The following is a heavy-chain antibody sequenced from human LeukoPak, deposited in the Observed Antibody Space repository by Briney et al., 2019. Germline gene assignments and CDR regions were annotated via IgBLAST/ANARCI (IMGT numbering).Heavy chain of an antibody. CDR1: GYTFTSYG. D-gene: IGHD1-1*01. J-gene: IGHJ6*03. Sequence: ASVKVSCKASGYTFTSYGISWVRQAPGQGLEWMGWISGYNGNTNYAQKLQGRVTMTTDTSTSTAYMELRSLRSDDTAVYYCARDGRNDAYYYYMDVWGKGTTVTVSS. CDR3: ARDGRNDAYYYYMDV. CDR2: ISGYNGNT. V-gene: IGHV1-18*01.